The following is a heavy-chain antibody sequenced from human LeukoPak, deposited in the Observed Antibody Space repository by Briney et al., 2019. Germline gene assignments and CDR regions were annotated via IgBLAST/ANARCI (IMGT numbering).Heavy chain of an antibody. V-gene: IGHV1-18*01. Sequence: GASVKVSCKASGYTFTSYGISWVRQAPGQGLEWMGWISAYNGNTNYAQKLQGRVTMTTDTSTSTAYVELRSLRSDDTAVYYCARNSLPRVYYYYYMDVWGKGTTVTVSS. CDR2: ISAYNGNT. J-gene: IGHJ6*03. CDR1: GYTFTSYG. D-gene: IGHD4-23*01. CDR3: ARNSLPRVYYYYYMDV.